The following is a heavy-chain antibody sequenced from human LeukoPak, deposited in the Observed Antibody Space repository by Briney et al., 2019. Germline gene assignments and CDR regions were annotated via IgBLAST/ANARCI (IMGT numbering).Heavy chain of an antibody. CDR2: IIPIFGTA. J-gene: IGHJ6*03. D-gene: IGHD2-8*01. V-gene: IGHV1-69*05. CDR3: ARNPLSTHAISAGFYYYYMDV. Sequence: GASVKVSCKASGGTFSSYAISWVRQAPGQGLEWMGGIIPIFGTANYAQKFQGRVTITTDESTSTAYMELSSLRSEDTAVYYCARNPLSTHAISAGFYYYYMDVWGKGTTVTVSS. CDR1: GGTFSSYA.